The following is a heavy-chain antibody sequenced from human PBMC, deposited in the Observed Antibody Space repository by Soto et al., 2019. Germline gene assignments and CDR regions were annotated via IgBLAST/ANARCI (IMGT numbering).Heavy chain of an antibody. J-gene: IGHJ6*02. CDR3: ARLLYGGSYLWYYYYGMDV. Sequence: GESLKISCKGSGFSFTTYWIAWVRQMPGKGLEWMGIIYPGDSKTTYSPSFQGQVTISADKSISTAYLQWSSLRAEDTAVYYCARLLYGGSYLWYYYYGMDVWGQGTTVTVSS. CDR1: GFSFTTYW. D-gene: IGHD4-17*01. CDR2: IYPGDSKT. V-gene: IGHV5-51*01.